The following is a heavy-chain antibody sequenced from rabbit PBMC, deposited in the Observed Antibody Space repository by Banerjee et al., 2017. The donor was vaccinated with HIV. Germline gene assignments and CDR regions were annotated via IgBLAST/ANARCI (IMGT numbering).Heavy chain of an antibody. CDR1: GFSFSSSYY. V-gene: IGHV1S40*01. Sequence: QSLEESGGDLVKPGASLTLTCTASGFSFSSSYYMCWVRQAPGKGLEWIACIYAGSSGSTYYASWAKGRFTISKTSSTTVTLQMTSLTAADTATYFCASAGYAGYGYATDYGMDLWGPGTLVTVS. D-gene: IGHD6-1*01. CDR3: ASAGYAGYGYATDYGMDL. J-gene: IGHJ6*01. CDR2: IYAGSSGST.